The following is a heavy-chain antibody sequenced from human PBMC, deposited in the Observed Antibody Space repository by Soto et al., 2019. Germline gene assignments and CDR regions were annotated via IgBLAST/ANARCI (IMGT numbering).Heavy chain of an antibody. CDR2: IYYSGST. CDR3: AREGRDNWFDP. J-gene: IGHJ5*02. Sequence: SETLSLTCTVSGGSISSYYWSWIRQPPGKGLEWIGYIYYSGSTNYNPSLKSRVTISVDTSKNQISLKLSSGTAAGTAVYYCAREGRDNWFDPWGQGTLVTVPS. CDR1: GGSISSYY. V-gene: IGHV4-59*01. D-gene: IGHD1-26*01.